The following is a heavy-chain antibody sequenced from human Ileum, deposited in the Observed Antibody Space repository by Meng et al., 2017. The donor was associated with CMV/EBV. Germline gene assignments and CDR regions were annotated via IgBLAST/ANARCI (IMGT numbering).Heavy chain of an antibody. V-gene: IGHV4-39*07. D-gene: IGHD2-21*02. CDR1: GASISRSTYY. J-gene: IGHJ4*02. CDR2: IYYSGGT. Sequence: RRPESGPGLVKPSETLSLTCTVSGASISRSTYYWGWIRQPPGKGLEWIGSIYYSGGTYYNPSLKSRVTISVDTSKNQFSLKLNSVTAADTAVYYCASGDSLRAVDFWGQGTLVTVSS. CDR3: ASGDSLRAVDF.